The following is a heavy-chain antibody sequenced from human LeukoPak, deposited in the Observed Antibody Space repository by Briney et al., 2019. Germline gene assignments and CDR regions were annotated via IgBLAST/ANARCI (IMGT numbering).Heavy chain of an antibody. CDR1: GYTFTGYY. CDR2: INPNSGGT. D-gene: IGHD3-9*01. V-gene: IGHV1-2*02. J-gene: IGHJ5*02. Sequence: ASVKVSCKASGYTFTGYYMHWVRQAPGQGLEWMGWINPNSGGTNYAQKFQGRVTMTRDTSISTAYMELSRLRSDDTAVYYCARGLLRYFDWLSPPGGPWGQGPWSPSPQ. CDR3: ARGLLRYFDWLSPPGGP.